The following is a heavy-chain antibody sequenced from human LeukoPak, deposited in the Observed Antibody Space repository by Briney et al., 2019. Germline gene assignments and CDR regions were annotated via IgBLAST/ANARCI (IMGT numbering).Heavy chain of an antibody. CDR3: AKDHQAGDSRYYDFWSGYRRGYYFDY. D-gene: IGHD3-3*01. V-gene: IGHV3-30*02. Sequence: GGSLRLSCAASGFTFSSYGMHWVRQAPGKGLEWVAFIRYDGSNKYYADSVKGRFTISRDNSKNTLYLQMNSLRAEDTAVYYCAKDHQAGDSRYYDFWSGYRRGYYFDYWGQGTLVTVSS. J-gene: IGHJ4*02. CDR1: GFTFSSYG. CDR2: IRYDGSNK.